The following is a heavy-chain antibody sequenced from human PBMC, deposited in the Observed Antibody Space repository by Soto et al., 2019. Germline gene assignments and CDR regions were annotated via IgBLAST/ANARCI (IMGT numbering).Heavy chain of an antibody. J-gene: IGHJ4*02. CDR2: ISGSGGST. V-gene: IGHV3-23*01. Sequence: GGSLRLSCAASGFTFSSYAMSWVRQAPGKGLEWVSAISGSGGSTYYADSVKGRFTISRDNSKNTLYLQMNSLRAEDTAVYYCAKDLMKDYLGDGFGELPPAYWGQGTLVTVSS. CDR1: GFTFSSYA. D-gene: IGHD3-10*01. CDR3: AKDLMKDYLGDGFGELPPAY.